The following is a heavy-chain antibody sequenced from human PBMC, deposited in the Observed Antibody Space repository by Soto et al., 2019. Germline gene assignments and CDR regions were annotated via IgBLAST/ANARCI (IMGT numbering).Heavy chain of an antibody. CDR2: VYDSGTS. D-gene: IGHD2-21*01. V-gene: IGHV4-59*01. J-gene: IGHJ5*02. CDR1: VGSISSYY. CDR3: ARYSPPKKSFDSNPGWLDP. Sequence: SETLSLTCTVSVGSISSYYWTWVRQPPGKGLEWIGYVYDSGTSKYNASLESRITMSLDKSRNQFSLSLSYVTAADTAVYFCARYSPPKKSFDSNPGWLDPWGQGTLVTVSS.